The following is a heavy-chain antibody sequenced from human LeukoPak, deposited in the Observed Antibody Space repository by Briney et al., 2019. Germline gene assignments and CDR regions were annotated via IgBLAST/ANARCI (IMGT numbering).Heavy chain of an antibody. CDR1: GYSISSGYY. CDR2: IYHSGST. D-gene: IGHD2-2*01. V-gene: IGHV4-38-2*01. J-gene: IGHJ5*02. Sequence: PSETLSLTCAVSGYSISSGYYWGWIRQPPGKELEWMGSIYHSGSTYYNPSLKSRVTISVDTSKNQFSLKLSSVTAADTAVYYCARHVPDIVVVPAAIGWFDPWGQGTLVTVSS. CDR3: ARHVPDIVVVPAAIGWFDP.